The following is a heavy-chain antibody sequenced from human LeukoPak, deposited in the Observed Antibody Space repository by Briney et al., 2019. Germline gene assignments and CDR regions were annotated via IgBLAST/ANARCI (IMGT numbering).Heavy chain of an antibody. CDR3: VREAGYCAPVCVKTNWFDP. CDR2: ISNGKT. Sequence: GGSLRLSCAASGFPFSNHAMSWVRQPPGKGLEWVAAISNGKTYYADSVRGRFAISRDDSTNTVYLHMNSLRDEDTALYHCVREAGYCAPVCVKTNWFDPWGQGTLVTVSS. D-gene: IGHD2-15*01. V-gene: IGHV3-23*01. J-gene: IGHJ5*02. CDR1: GFPFSNHA.